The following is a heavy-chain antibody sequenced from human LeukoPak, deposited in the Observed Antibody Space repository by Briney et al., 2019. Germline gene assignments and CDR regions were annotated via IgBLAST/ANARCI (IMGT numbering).Heavy chain of an antibody. J-gene: IGHJ4*02. V-gene: IGHV3-21*01. CDR3: ARDGHRTPYYFDY. CDR1: GFTFSSYS. CDR2: ISSSSSYI. Sequence: PGGSLRLSCAASGFTFSSYSMNWVRQAPGKGLEWVSSISSSSSYIYYADSVKGRFTISRDNAKNSLYLQMNSLRAEDTAVYYCARDGHRTPYYFDYWGQGTLVTVSS.